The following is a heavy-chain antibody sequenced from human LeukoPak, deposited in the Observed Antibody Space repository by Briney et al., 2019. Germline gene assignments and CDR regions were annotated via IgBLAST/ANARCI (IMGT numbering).Heavy chain of an antibody. CDR1: GFTFSDHW. CDR3: ARDRGYGSDY. CDR2: IKQDGSQK. Sequence: GGSLRLSCEASGFTFSDHWMNWVRQAPGKGLEWVACIKQDGSQKDYVDSVKGRFTISRDNAKNSLYLQMSSLRAEDTAMYYCARDRGYGSDYWGPGVQVTVSS. V-gene: IGHV3-7*01. J-gene: IGHJ4*02. D-gene: IGHD3-10*01.